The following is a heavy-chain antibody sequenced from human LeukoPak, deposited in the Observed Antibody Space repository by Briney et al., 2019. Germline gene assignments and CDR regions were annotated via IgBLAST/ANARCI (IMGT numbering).Heavy chain of an antibody. Sequence: PGGSLRLSCAASGFTFSSYGMHWVRQAPGKGLEWVAVIWYDGSNKYYADSVKGRFTISRDNSKNTLYLQMNSLIAEDTAVYYCARDPSAGYDSSGYYNYFDYWGQGTLVTVSS. CDR3: ARDPSAGYDSSGYYNYFDY. D-gene: IGHD3-22*01. CDR1: GFTFSSYG. V-gene: IGHV3-33*01. CDR2: IWYDGSNK. J-gene: IGHJ4*02.